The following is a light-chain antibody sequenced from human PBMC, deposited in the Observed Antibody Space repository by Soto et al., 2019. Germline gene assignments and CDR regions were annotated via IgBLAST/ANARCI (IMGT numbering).Light chain of an antibody. CDR2: EVN. J-gene: IGLJ1*01. V-gene: IGLV2-23*02. CDR1: TYNL. CDR3: CSYAGSSTLYV. Sequence: TYNLVSWYQQHPGKAPKLMIYEVNKRPSGVSDRFSGSKSGNTASLTISGLQAEDEADYYCCSYAGSSTLYVFGTGTKVTVL.